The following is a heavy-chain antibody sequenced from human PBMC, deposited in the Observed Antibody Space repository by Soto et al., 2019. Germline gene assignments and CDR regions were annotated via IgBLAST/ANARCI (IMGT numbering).Heavy chain of an antibody. D-gene: IGHD2-15*01. CDR3: AGIGEDIYYGMDV. J-gene: IGHJ6*02. V-gene: IGHV4-4*07. CDR1: GGSMSRYY. CDR2: IYSSGST. Sequence: LSLTCTVSGGSMSRYYWNWIRQPAGRGLEWIGRIYSSGSTSYNPSLNGRVTMLVDTSKNEFSLTLTSVTAADTAVYYCAGIGEDIYYGMDVWGQGTTVTV.